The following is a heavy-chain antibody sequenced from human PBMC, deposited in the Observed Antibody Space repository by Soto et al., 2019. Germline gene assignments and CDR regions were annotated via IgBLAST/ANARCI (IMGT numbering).Heavy chain of an antibody. V-gene: IGHV4-59*01. CDR1: GGSISSYY. Sequence: PSETLSLTCTVSGGSISSYYWSWIRQPPGKGLEWIGYIYYSGSTNYNPSLKSRVTISADTSKNQFSLKLSSVTAADTAVYYCARGLYDFWSGYYGGDRNWFDPWGQGTLVTVSS. CDR3: ARGLYDFWSGYYGGDRNWFDP. D-gene: IGHD3-3*01. J-gene: IGHJ5*02. CDR2: IYYSGST.